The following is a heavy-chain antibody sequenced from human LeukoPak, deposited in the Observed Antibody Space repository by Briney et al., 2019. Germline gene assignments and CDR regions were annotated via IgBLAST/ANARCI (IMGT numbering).Heavy chain of an antibody. D-gene: IGHD4-17*01. Sequence: ASVKVSCKASGYTFTSYGISWVRQAPGQGLEWMGWISAYHGNTNYAQKLQGRVTMTTDTSTSTAYMELRSLRSDDTAVYYCAREITDYGDYEGVDPWGQGTLVTVSS. CDR2: ISAYHGNT. CDR1: GYTFTSYG. CDR3: AREITDYGDYEGVDP. V-gene: IGHV1-18*01. J-gene: IGHJ5*02.